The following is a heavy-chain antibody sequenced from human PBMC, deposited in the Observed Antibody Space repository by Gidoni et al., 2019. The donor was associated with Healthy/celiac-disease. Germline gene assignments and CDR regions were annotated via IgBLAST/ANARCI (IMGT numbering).Heavy chain of an antibody. J-gene: IGHJ3*02. CDR1: GGSISSGGYS. CDR2: IYHSGST. V-gene: IGHV4-30-2*01. Sequence: QLQLQESGSGLVKPSQTLPLTCAVSGGSISSGGYSWSWIRQPPGKGLEWIGYIYHSGSTYYNPSLKSRVTISVDRSKNQFSLKLSSVTAADTAVYYCAREKAAGGAFDIWGQGTMVTVSS. CDR3: AREKAAGGAFDI. D-gene: IGHD3-10*01.